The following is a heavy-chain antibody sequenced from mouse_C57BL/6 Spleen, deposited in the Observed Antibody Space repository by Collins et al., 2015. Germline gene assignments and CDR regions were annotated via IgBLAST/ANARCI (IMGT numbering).Heavy chain of an antibody. CDR3: ARDPLYYYGSPHWYFDV. CDR2: INPNNGGT. J-gene: IGHJ1*03. D-gene: IGHD1-1*01. V-gene: IGHV1-26*01. Sequence: EVQLQQSGPELVKPGASVKISCKASGYTFTDYYMNWVKQSHGKSLEWIGDINPNNGGTSYNQKFKGKATLTVDKSSSTAYMELRSLTSEDSAVYYCARDPLYYYGSPHWYFDVWGTGTTVTVSS. CDR1: GYTFTDYY.